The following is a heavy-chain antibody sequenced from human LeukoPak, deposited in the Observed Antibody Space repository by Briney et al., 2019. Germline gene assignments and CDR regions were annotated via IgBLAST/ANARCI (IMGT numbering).Heavy chain of an antibody. CDR2: MNPNSGNT. V-gene: IGHV1-8*01. D-gene: IGHD6-19*01. Sequence: ASVKVSCKASGYTFTSYDINLVRQATGQGLEWMGWMNPNSGNTGYAQKFQGRVTMTRNTSISTAYMELSSLRSEDTAVYYCARAPRAGIAVAGTFKGLIDYWGQGTLVTVSS. J-gene: IGHJ4*02. CDR1: GYTFTSYD. CDR3: ARAPRAGIAVAGTFKGLIDY.